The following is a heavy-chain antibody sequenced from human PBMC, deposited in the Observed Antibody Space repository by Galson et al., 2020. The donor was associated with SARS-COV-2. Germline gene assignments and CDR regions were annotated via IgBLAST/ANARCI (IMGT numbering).Heavy chain of an antibody. CDR1: GFSLSTIGVG. CDR2: IYWDDDE. J-gene: IGHJ3*02. CDR3: AREAAHYASLPGSSLAAFDI. D-gene: IGHD4-17*01. V-gene: IGHV2-5*02. Sequence: SGPTLVKPTQTLILTCSFSGFSLSTIGVGVGWIRQPPGKALEWLALIYWDDDERYSPSLKSRLTITKDTSKNQVVLTMTNMDPVDTGTYYCAREAAHYASLPGSSLAAFDIWGQGTMVTVSS.